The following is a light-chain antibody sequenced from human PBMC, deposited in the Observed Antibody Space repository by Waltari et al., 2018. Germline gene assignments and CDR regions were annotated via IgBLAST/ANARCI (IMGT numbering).Light chain of an antibody. V-gene: IGLV2-14*03. CDR3: ISYTSTTTYVV. Sequence: QSALTQPASVSASPGQSITISCTGTSGDVGGYDYVSWYQRHPGKAPQLIIYDVNKRPSGVSHRFSAAKSGNTASLTIFGLQAEDEADYYCISYTSTTTYVVVGGGTKLTVL. CDR2: DVN. CDR1: SGDVGGYDY. J-gene: IGLJ2*01.